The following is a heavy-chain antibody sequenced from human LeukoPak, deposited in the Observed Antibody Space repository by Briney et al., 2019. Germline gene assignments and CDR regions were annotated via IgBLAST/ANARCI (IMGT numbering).Heavy chain of an antibody. CDR2: INHSGST. CDR3: ARDDSSGWYYFDY. V-gene: IGHV4-34*01. CDR1: GGSFSGYY. Sequence: SETLSLTCAVYGGSFSGYYWSWIRQPPGKGLEWIGEINHSGSTNYNPSLKSRVTISVGTSKNQFSLKLSSVTAADTAVYYCARDDSSGWYYFDYWGQGTLVTVSS. D-gene: IGHD6-19*01. J-gene: IGHJ4*02.